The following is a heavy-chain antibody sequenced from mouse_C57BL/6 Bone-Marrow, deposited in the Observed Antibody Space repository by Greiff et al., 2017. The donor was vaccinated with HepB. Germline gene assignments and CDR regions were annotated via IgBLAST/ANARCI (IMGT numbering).Heavy chain of an antibody. CDR1: GFTFSDFY. J-gene: IGHJ4*01. CDR2: SRNKANDYTT. D-gene: IGHD2-4*01. CDR3: ARDYDYPLYAMDY. Sequence: EVQRVESGGGLVQSGRSLRLSCATSGFTFSDFYMEWVRQAPGKGLEWISASRNKANDYTTEYSASVKGRFIVSRDTSQSILYLQMNALRAEDTAIYYCARDYDYPLYAMDYWGQGTSVTVSS. V-gene: IGHV7-1*01.